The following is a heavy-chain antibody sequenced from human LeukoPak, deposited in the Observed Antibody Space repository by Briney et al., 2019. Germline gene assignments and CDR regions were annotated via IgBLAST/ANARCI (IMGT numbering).Heavy chain of an antibody. J-gene: IGHJ4*02. CDR3: AASAMTTVTFFDH. D-gene: IGHD4-17*01. CDR1: GGSLSGDY. CDR2: INHSGST. V-gene: IGHV4-34*01. Sequence: PSETLSLTCGVYGGSLSGDYWSWIRQPPSKELEWIGEINHSGSTNYNPSLKSRVTISVDTSKNQFSLKLSSVTAADTAVYYCAASAMTTVTFFDHWGQGTLVTVSS.